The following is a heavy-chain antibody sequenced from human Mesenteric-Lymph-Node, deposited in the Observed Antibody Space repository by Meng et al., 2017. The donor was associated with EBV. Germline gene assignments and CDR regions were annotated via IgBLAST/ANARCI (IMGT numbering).Heavy chain of an antibody. CDR3: ARGVLFRGVIDLYYFDY. D-gene: IGHD2-21*01. J-gene: IGHJ4*02. Sequence: QGWGQGVVNVPDTLHLICAVSGDCNSCSTWWNWVRQSPGKGLEWLGDIYPTWITNYSRFFESRVTMSVDKSKNQFSLILTSVTAADTAMYYCARGVLFRGVIDLYYFDYWGQGTLVTVSS. CDR1: GDCNSCSTW. V-gene: IGHV4-4*03. CDR2: IYPTWIT.